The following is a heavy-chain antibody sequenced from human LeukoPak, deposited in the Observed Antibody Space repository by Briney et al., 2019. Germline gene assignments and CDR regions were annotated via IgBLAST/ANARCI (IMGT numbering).Heavy chain of an antibody. CDR3: AKTEWAAAGFMASHFDS. CDR2: IRGSGGSP. V-gene: IGHV3-23*01. Sequence: PGGSLRLSCAASGFTFSNYAMNWVRQAPGQGQEWVSTIRGSGGSPSYADFVKGRLTISRDNSENTLYLQMYSLRAEDTAVYYCAKTEWAAAGFMASHFDSWGQGTLVTVSS. D-gene: IGHD6-13*01. CDR1: GFTFSNYA. J-gene: IGHJ4*02.